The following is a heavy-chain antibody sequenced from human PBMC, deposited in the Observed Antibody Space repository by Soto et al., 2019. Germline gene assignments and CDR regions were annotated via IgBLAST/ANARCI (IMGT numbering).Heavy chain of an antibody. D-gene: IGHD5-12*01. CDR2: ISGSGTGGRT. Sequence: EVHLLESGGDLVQPGGSLRPSCTASGLTFSTYAMSWVRQAPGKGLEWVSAISGSGTGGRTYYAASVKGRFTISRDNSKSTVYLQMNSLRAGDSAVYYCAKLPGGLVGYNVSYYGMDVWGQGTTVTVSS. V-gene: IGHV3-23*01. CDR1: GLTFSTYA. J-gene: IGHJ6*02. CDR3: AKLPGGLVGYNVSYYGMDV.